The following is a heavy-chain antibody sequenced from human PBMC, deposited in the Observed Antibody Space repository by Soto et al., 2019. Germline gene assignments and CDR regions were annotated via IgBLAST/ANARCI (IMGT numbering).Heavy chain of an antibody. J-gene: IGHJ4*02. CDR2: IYYSGRF. V-gene: IGHV4-39*01. Sequence: PSETLSLTCIVSGGSITSSNYYWGWIRQPPGKGLEWIGSIYYSGRFYSNPSLRSRVTISADTSNNQFSLNLSSVTAADTAVYYCAKHRRGSPIAFDSWGQGTMVTVSS. CDR3: AKHRRGSPIAFDS. CDR1: GGSITSSNYY. D-gene: IGHD2-21*01.